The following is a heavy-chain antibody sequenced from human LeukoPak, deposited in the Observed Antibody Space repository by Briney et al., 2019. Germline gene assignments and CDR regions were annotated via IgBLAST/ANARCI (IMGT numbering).Heavy chain of an antibody. Sequence: EGSLRLSCAASGFTFSRYWMTWVRQAPGKGLEWVANIKQDGSEKYYVESVKGRFTVSRDNAKNSLYLQMNSLRAEDTAVYYCASTPLLAKYNYGYYLDYWGQGTLVTVSS. V-gene: IGHV3-7*03. CDR3: ASTPLLAKYNYGYYLDY. D-gene: IGHD3-10*01. CDR2: IKQDGSEK. CDR1: GFTFSRYW. J-gene: IGHJ4*02.